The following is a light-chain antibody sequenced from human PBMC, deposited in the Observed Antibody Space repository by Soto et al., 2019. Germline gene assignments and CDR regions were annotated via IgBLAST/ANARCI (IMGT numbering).Light chain of an antibody. CDR3: QQYNQWPLP. V-gene: IGKV3-15*01. Sequence: ETVMTQSPATLSVSPGERATLSCRAGQSVNSYLAWYQQNPGQAPRLLIRGASARATGIPARFSGSGSGTEFTLTISSLQSEDFAVYYCQQYNQWPLPFGGGTKVEI. CDR2: GAS. CDR1: QSVNSY. J-gene: IGKJ4*01.